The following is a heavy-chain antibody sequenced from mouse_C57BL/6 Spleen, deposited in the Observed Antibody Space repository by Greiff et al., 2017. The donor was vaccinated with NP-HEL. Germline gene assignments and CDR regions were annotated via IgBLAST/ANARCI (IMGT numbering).Heavy chain of an antibody. J-gene: IGHJ2*01. Sequence: EVKVVESGGDLVKPGGSLKLSCAASGFTFSSYGMSWVRQTPDKRLEWVATISSGGSYTYYPDSVKGRFTISRDNAKNTLYLQMSSLKSEDTAMYYCARHGRGFDYWGQGTTLTVSS. CDR2: ISSGGSYT. CDR3: ARHGRGFDY. V-gene: IGHV5-6*01. D-gene: IGHD1-1*02. CDR1: GFTFSSYG.